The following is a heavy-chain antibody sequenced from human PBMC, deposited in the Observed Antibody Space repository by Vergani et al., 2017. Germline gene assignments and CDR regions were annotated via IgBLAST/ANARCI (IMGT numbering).Heavy chain of an antibody. CDR3: ARQAYDFWSGYRFYGMDV. CDR1: GGSISSYY. J-gene: IGHJ6*02. V-gene: IGHV4-59*08. D-gene: IGHD3-3*01. Sequence: QVQLQESGPGLVKPSETLSLTCTVSGGSISSYYWSWIRQPPGKGLEWIGYIYYSGSTNYNPSLKSRVTISVDTSKNQFSLKLSSVTAADTAVYYCARQAYDFWSGYRFYGMDVWGQGTTVTVSS. CDR2: IYYSGST.